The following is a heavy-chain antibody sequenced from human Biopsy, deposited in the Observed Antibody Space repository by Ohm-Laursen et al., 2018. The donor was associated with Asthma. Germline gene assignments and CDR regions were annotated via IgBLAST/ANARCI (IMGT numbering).Heavy chain of an antibody. V-gene: IGHV1-69*13. J-gene: IGHJ6*02. CDR1: GGTFSSNS. CDR3: ARGYSGSDRIVYYYSGLEV. CDR2: IIPIFGPA. D-gene: IGHD5-12*01. Sequence: SAKASCKASGGTFSSNSINWVRQAPGQGLEWMGRIIPIFGPANYAQKFQGRVTISADDSTSTAYMELSSLSSEDTAVYYCARGYSGSDRIVYYYSGLEVWGQGTTVTVSS.